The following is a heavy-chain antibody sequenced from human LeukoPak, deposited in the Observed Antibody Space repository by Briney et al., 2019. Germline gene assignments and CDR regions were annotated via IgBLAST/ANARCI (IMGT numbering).Heavy chain of an antibody. CDR1: GITFSRFW. Sequence: GGSLRLSCAASGITFSRFWMSWVRQAPGKGLQWVANINQDGSEKHYVDSVKGRFTISRDNAENSLYLQMNSLRAEDTAVYYCAKDPSAAGLGVAYFDYWGQGTLVTVSS. CDR3: AKDPSAAGLGVAYFDY. D-gene: IGHD6-19*01. J-gene: IGHJ4*02. CDR2: INQDGSEK. V-gene: IGHV3-7*03.